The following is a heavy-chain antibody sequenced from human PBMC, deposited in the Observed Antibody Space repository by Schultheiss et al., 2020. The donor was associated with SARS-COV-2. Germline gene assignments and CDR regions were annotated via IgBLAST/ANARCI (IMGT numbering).Heavy chain of an antibody. CDR3: ARLSPSYKWAFDI. Sequence: SETLSLTCTVSGGSISSSSYYWGWIRQPPGKGLEWIGYIYYSGSTNYNPSLKSRVTISVDTSKNQFSLKLSSVTAADTAVYYCARLSPSYKWAFDIWGQGTMVTVSS. J-gene: IGHJ3*02. V-gene: IGHV4-61*05. D-gene: IGHD5-24*01. CDR2: IYYSGST. CDR1: GGSISSSSYY.